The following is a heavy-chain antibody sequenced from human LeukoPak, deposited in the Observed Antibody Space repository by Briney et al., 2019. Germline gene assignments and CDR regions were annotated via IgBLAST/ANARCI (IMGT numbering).Heavy chain of an antibody. CDR3: ARVPPPGASAYGAVDY. CDR1: GESFSGYY. V-gene: IGHV4-34*01. J-gene: IGHJ4*02. Sequence: SETLSLTCAVYGESFSGYYWTWIRQSPGEGLEWIGEVDHSGRTNYNPSLKSRLTMSVDTSKNQFSLKLTSVTAADTAMYYCARVPPPGASAYGAVDYWGQGTLVTVSS. D-gene: IGHD3-16*01. CDR2: VDHSGRT.